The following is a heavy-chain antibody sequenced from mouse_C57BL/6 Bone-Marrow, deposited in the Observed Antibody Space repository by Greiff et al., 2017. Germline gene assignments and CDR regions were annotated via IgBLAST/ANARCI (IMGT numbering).Heavy chain of an antibody. CDR3: TDKLGTYFDY. CDR1: GYTFTDYE. CDR2: IDPETGGT. D-gene: IGHD4-1*01. V-gene: IGHV1-15*01. J-gene: IGHJ2*01. Sequence: VQLQQSGAELVRPGASVTLSCKASGYTFTDYEMHWVKQTPVHGLEWIGAIDPETGGTAYNQKFKGKAILTADKASSTAYMELRSLTSEDSAVYYCTDKLGTYFDYWGQGTTLTVSS.